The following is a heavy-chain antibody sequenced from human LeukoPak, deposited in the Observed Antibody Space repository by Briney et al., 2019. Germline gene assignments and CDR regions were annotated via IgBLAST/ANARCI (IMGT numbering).Heavy chain of an antibody. J-gene: IGHJ4*02. CDR3: ARRDYFDY. CDR1: GSTLSSYW. V-gene: IGHV3-74*01. Sequence: PGGSLRLSCAAPGSTLSSYWMHWVRQTPAKGLVWVSRINSDGSSTYYADSVTGRFTISRDNAKNTLYLQMNSLRAEDTAVYCCARRDYFDYWGQGTLVTVSS. CDR2: INSDGSST.